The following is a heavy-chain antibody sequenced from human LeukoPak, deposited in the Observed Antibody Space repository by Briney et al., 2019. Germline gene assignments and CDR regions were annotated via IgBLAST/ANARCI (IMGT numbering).Heavy chain of an antibody. V-gene: IGHV6-1*01. Sequence: SQTLSLTCAISGDSVPSDTAAWNWIRQSPSRGLEWLGRTYYRSKWYNEYAVSVKSRIRVNPDTSKNQFSLQLNSVTPEDTAVYYCAHATGYLVHWGQGTLVTVSS. CDR2: TYYRSKWYN. CDR1: GDSVPSDTAA. J-gene: IGHJ4*02. D-gene: IGHD1-1*01. CDR3: AHATGYLVH.